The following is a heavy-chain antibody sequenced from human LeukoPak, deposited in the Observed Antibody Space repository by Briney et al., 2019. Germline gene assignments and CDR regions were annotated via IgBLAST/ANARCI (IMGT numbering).Heavy chain of an antibody. D-gene: IGHD5-24*01. CDR3: AGEGRDGYNLPTDY. CDR1: GYTFTGYY. Sequence: ASVKVSXKASGYTFTGYYMHWVRQAPGQGLEWMGRINPNSGGTNYAQKFQGRVTMTRDTSISTAYMELSRLRSDDTAVYYCAGEGRDGYNLPTDYWGQGTLVTVSS. J-gene: IGHJ4*02. CDR2: INPNSGGT. V-gene: IGHV1-2*06.